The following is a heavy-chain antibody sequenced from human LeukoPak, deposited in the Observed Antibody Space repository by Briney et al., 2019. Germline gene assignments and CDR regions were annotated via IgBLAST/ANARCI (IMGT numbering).Heavy chain of an antibody. CDR2: ISGSGGST. V-gene: IGHV3-23*01. J-gene: IGHJ4*02. CDR3: AESGDGCSGGSCYTPYD. CDR1: GFTFSSYA. D-gene: IGHD2-15*01. Sequence: PGGSLRLSCAASGFTFSSYAMSWVRQAPGKGLEWVSAISGSGGSTYYADSVKGRFTISRDNSKNTLYLQMNSLRAEDTAVYYCAESGDGCSGGSCYTPYDWGQGTLVTVSS.